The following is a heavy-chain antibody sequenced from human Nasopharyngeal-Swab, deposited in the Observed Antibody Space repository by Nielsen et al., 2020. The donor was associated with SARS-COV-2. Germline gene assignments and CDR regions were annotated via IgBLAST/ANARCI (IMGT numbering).Heavy chain of an antibody. J-gene: IGHJ4*02. Sequence: SETLSLTCTVSGGSVSSGSYYWSWIRQPPGKGLEWIGEINHSGSTNYNPSLKSRVTISVDTSKNQFSLKLSSVTAADTAVYYCARARRVGGYYLDYWGQGTLVTVSS. V-gene: IGHV4-61*01. CDR2: INHSGST. CDR3: ARARRVGGYYLDY. D-gene: IGHD3-22*01. CDR1: GGSVSSGSYY.